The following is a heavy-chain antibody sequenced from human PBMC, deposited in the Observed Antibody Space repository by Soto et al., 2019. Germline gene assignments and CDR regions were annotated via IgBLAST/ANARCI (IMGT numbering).Heavy chain of an antibody. D-gene: IGHD3-10*01. Sequence: GGSLRLSCTTSGFTFDDYAMSWVRQAPGKGLEWVSAISGSGGSTYYADSVKGRFTISRDNSKNTLYLQMNSLRAEDTAVYYCAKDRDALYYFDYWGQGTLVTVSS. CDR2: ISGSGGST. CDR3: AKDRDALYYFDY. J-gene: IGHJ4*02. CDR1: GFTFDDYA. V-gene: IGHV3-23*01.